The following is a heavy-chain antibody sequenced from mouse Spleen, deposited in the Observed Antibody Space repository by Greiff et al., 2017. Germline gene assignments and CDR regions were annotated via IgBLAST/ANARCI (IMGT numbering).Heavy chain of an antibody. J-gene: IGHJ4*01. V-gene: IGHV1-67*01. CDR2: ISTYYGNT. D-gene: IGHD1-1*01. CDR1: GYTFTDYA. CDR3: ARYDGSSYDYAMDY. Sequence: VQLQQSGPELVRPGVSVKISCKGSGYTFTDYAMHWVKQSHAKSLEWIGVISTYYGNTNYNQKFKGKATMTVDKSSSTAYMELARLTSEDSAIYYCARYDGSSYDYAMDYWGQGTSVTVSS.